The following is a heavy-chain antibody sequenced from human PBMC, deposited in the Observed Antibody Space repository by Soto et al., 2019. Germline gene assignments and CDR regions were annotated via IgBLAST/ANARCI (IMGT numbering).Heavy chain of an antibody. Sequence: PSETLSLTCAVYDGSFSGYYWSWIRQPPGKGLEWIGEINHSGSTNYNPSLKSRVTISVDTSKNQFSLKLSSVTAADTAVYYCARGRGQNTIFGVVISSFFDYWGQGTLVTVSS. D-gene: IGHD3-3*01. CDR1: DGSFSGYY. V-gene: IGHV4-34*01. J-gene: IGHJ4*02. CDR3: ARGRGQNTIFGVVISSFFDY. CDR2: INHSGST.